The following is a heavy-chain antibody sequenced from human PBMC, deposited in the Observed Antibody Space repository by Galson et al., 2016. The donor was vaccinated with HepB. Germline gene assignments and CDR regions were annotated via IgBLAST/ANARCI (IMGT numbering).Heavy chain of an antibody. J-gene: IGHJ4*02. D-gene: IGHD2-2*01. CDR2: INSDDSSA. CDR3: ARGGLYCVGTSCRRQFPLPDPLDY. V-gene: IGHV3-74*01. Sequence: SLRLSCAASGLTFSRYWMHWVRQAPGKGLVWVSRINSDDSSASYADSVQGRFTISRDNAKNTLFLQMNSLRAEDTAVYYCARGGLYCVGTSCRRQFPLPDPLDYWGQGTLVTVSS. CDR1: GLTFSRYW.